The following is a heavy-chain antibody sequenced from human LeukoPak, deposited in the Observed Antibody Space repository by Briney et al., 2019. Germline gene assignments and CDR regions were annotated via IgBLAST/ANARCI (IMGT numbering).Heavy chain of an antibody. D-gene: IGHD3-10*01. Sequence: ASVKVSCKASGYTFTGYYMHWVRQAPGQGLEWMGWINPNSGGTNYAQKFQGRVTMTGDTSISTAYMELSRLRSDDTAVYYCARDRLWGYYGSGSFPEGWFDPWGQGTLVTVSS. CDR3: ARDRLWGYYGSGSFPEGWFDP. V-gene: IGHV1-2*02. J-gene: IGHJ5*02. CDR1: GYTFTGYY. CDR2: INPNSGGT.